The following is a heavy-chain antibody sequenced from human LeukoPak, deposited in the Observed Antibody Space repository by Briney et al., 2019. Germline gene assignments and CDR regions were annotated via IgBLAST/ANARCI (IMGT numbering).Heavy chain of an antibody. V-gene: IGHV3-33*06. Sequence: QPGRSLRLSCAASEFTFSSYGMHWVRQAPGKGREWVAVIWYDGSNKYYADSVRGRFTISRDNSKNTLYLQMNSLRPDDTAVYYCAKRGHYSINWYHYFDYWGQGTLVTVSS. CDR2: IWYDGSNK. CDR3: AKRGHYSINWYHYFDY. J-gene: IGHJ4*02. CDR1: EFTFSSYG. D-gene: IGHD6-13*01.